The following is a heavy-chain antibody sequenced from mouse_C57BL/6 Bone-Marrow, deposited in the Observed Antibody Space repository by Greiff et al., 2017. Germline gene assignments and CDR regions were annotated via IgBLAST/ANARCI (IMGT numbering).Heavy chain of an antibody. J-gene: IGHJ1*03. CDR3: TLYGSSFYCYFDV. CDR2: IYPGNSDT. V-gene: IGHV1-5*01. D-gene: IGHD1-1*01. Sequence: EVKLMESGPVLARPGASVKMSCKTSGYTFTSYWMHWVKQRPGQGLEWIGAIYPGNSDTSYNQKFKGKDTLTAVTASSTAYMALSSLTIEDSAVYYCTLYGSSFYCYFDVWDTGTTVTVSS. CDR1: GYTFTSYW.